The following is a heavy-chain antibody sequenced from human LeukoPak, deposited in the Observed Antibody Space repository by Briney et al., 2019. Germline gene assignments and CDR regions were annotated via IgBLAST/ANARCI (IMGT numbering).Heavy chain of an antibody. CDR2: INPNSGGT. CDR1: GHTFTGYY. J-gene: IGHJ4*02. V-gene: IGHV1-2*06. CDR3: ARIGLWFGELWPFDC. Sequence: ASVKVSCNASGHTFTGYYMHWVRQAPGQGLEWMGRINPNSGGTNYAQKFQGRVTMTRDTSISTAYMELSRLRSGDTAVYYCARIGLWFGELWPFDCWGQGTLVTVSS. D-gene: IGHD3-10*01.